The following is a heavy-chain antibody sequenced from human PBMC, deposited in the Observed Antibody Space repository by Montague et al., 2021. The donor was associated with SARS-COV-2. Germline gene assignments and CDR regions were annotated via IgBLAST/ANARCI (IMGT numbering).Heavy chain of an antibody. CDR1: GDSINSDTAF. D-gene: IGHD5-18*01. Sequence: SETRSLTCTVSGDSINSDTAFWGWVRQSPGKGLEWIGSMVYSGRNFYNGALRSRLTISVGTSKNQFSLELRAVTAADTGLYYCARHDHTDFGNPNWFDPWGQGTLVIVSS. CDR2: MVYSGRN. CDR3: ARHDHTDFGNPNWFDP. J-gene: IGHJ5*02. V-gene: IGHV4-39*01.